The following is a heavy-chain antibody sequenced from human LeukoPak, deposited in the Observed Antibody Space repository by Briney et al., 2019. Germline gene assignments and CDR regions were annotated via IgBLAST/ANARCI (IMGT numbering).Heavy chain of an antibody. CDR3: AREMPMWFGELLHELDY. CDR2: ISSSSSYI. CDR1: GFTFSSYS. V-gene: IGHV3-21*01. D-gene: IGHD3-10*01. Sequence: GGSLRLSCAASGFTFSSYSMNWVRQAPGKGMEWVSSISSSSSYIYYADSVKGRFTISRDNAKNSLYLQMNSLRAEDTAVYYCAREMPMWFGELLHELDYWGQGTLVTVSS. J-gene: IGHJ4*02.